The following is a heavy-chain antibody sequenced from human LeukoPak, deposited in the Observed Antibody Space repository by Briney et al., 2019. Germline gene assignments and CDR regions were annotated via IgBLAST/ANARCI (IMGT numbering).Heavy chain of an antibody. CDR1: GFTFSDYY. CDR2: ISSSSSHT. J-gene: IGHJ6*04. Sequence: GGSLRLSCAASGFTFSDYYMSWIRQAPGKGLEWVSHISSSSSHTNYADSVKGRFTIPRDNAKNSLYLQMNSLRAEDTAVYYCATANYYYGMDVWGKGTTVTVSS. V-gene: IGHV3-11*06. CDR3: ATANYYYGMDV.